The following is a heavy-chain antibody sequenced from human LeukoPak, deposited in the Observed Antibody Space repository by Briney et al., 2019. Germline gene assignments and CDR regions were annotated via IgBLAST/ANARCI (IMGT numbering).Heavy chain of an antibody. Sequence: SVKVSCKASGGTSSSYAISWVRQAPGQGLEWMGGIIPIFGTANYAQKFQGRVTITADESTSTAYMELSSLRSEDTAVYYCARDRPTYYYDSSGYYSAEYFQHWGQGTLVTVSS. J-gene: IGHJ1*01. D-gene: IGHD3-22*01. CDR3: ARDRPTYYYDSSGYYSAEYFQH. CDR2: IIPIFGTA. V-gene: IGHV1-69*01. CDR1: GGTSSSYA.